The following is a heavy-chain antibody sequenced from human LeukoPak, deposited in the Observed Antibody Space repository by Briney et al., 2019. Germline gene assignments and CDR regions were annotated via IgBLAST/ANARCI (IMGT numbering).Heavy chain of an antibody. J-gene: IGHJ4*02. V-gene: IGHV1-18*01. CDR2: ISAYNGST. D-gene: IGHD3-22*01. CDR3: ARDRAYGSWYYDSSGFDY. CDR1: GYTFTSYG. Sequence: ASVKVSCKASGYTFTSYGISWVRQAPGQGLEWMGWISAYNGSTNYAQKLQGRVTMTTDTSTSTAYMELRSLRSDDTAVYYCARDRAYGSWYYDSSGFDYWGQGTLVTVSS.